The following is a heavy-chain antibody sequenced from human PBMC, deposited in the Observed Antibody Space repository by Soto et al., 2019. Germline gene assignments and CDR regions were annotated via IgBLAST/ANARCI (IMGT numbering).Heavy chain of an antibody. CDR1: GFTFSTYA. CDR3: AKEGGYCSSTSCYGRVYY. J-gene: IGHJ4*02. D-gene: IGHD2-2*03. V-gene: IGHV3-23*01. CDR2: VINSGLST. Sequence: PGGSLRLSCAASGFTFSTYAMAWVRQAPGKGLEWVSGVINSGLSTDYADPVKGRFYISRDNSKNTVYLQMNSLRAEDTAVYYCAKEGGYCSSTSCYGRVYYWGQGTLVTVSS.